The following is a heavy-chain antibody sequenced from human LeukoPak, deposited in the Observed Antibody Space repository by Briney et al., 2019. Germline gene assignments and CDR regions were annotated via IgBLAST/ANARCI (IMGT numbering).Heavy chain of an antibody. D-gene: IGHD1-26*01. CDR1: GFTVSSNY. Sequence: GGSLRLSCAASGFTVSSNYMSWVRQAPGKGLEWVSVIYSGGSTYYADSVKGRFTISRHNSKNTLYLQMNSLRAEDTAVYYCARAPKGRELLGYFDYWGQGTLVTVSS. V-gene: IGHV3-53*04. CDR3: ARAPKGRELLGYFDY. CDR2: IYSGGST. J-gene: IGHJ4*02.